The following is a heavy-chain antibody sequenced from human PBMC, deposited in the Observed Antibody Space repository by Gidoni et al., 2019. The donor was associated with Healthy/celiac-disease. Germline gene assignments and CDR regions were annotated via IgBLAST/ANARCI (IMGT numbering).Heavy chain of an antibody. CDR2: INPNSGGT. V-gene: IGHV1-2*02. J-gene: IGHJ6*02. CDR3: ARGDGRRLYYYYGMDV. Sequence: QVQLVQSGPEVKKPGAPVKVSCTAPGYTFTGYYMHWVRQAPGQGLEWMGWINPNSGGTNYAQKFQGRVTMTRDTSISTAYMELSRLRSDDTAVYYCARGDGRRLYYYYGMDVWGQGTTVTVSS. D-gene: IGHD3-16*01. CDR1: GYTFTGYY.